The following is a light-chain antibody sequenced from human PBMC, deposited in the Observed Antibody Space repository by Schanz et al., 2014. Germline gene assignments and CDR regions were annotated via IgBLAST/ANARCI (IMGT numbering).Light chain of an antibody. V-gene: IGLV8-61*01. Sequence: QTVVTQEPSFSVSPGGTVTLTCGLSSGSVSTNYYPTWFQQTPGQAPRTLIYSTNFRSSGVPDRFSGSILGNKAALTITGAQADDESDYYCVLYMGSGIWVFGGGTKVTVL. CDR3: VLYMGSGIWV. CDR2: STN. J-gene: IGLJ3*02. CDR1: SGSVSTNYY.